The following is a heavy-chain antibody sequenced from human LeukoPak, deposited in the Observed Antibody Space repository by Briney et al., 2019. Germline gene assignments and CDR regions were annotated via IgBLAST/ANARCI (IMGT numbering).Heavy chain of an antibody. CDR2: IKEDGTVK. CDR3: ARDTGWNTFEY. D-gene: IGHD1/OR15-1a*01. J-gene: IGHJ4*02. Sequence: GGSLRLSYAASGFTFSVYCLAWVRQAPGKGLEWVANIKEDGTVKHYVDSVKGRLTISRDNAKESLFHQMNSLRAEDTAVYYCARDTGWNTFEYWGQGTLVTVSS. CDR1: GFTFSVYC. V-gene: IGHV3-7*01.